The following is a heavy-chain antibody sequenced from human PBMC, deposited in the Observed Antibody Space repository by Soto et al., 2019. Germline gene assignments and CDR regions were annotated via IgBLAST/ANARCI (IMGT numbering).Heavy chain of an antibody. D-gene: IGHD4-4*01. CDR3: ARPLWRDDYNWGYFDL. CDR1: GFTFSSYA. CDR2: ISYDGSNK. V-gene: IGHV3-30-3*01. Sequence: GGSLRLSCAASGFTFSSYAMHWVRQAPGKGLKWVAVISYDGSNKYYADSVKGRFTISRDNSKNTLYLQMNSLRAEDTAVYYCARPLWRDDYNWGYFDLWGRGTLVTVSS. J-gene: IGHJ2*01.